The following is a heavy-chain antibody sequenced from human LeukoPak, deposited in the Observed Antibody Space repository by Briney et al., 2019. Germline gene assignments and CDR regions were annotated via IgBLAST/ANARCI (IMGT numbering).Heavy chain of an antibody. CDR3: ARERNSRITLVQYYYYMDV. J-gene: IGHJ6*03. V-gene: IGHV4-59*01. D-gene: IGHD3-10*01. CDR1: GGSIISYY. Sequence: SETLSLTCTVSGGSIISYYWSWIRQPPGKGLEWIGYIYYSGSSNYNPSLKTRVTISVDTSKNQFSLKLSSVTAADTAVYYCARERNSRITLVQYYYYMDVWGKGTTVTVSS. CDR2: IYYSGSS.